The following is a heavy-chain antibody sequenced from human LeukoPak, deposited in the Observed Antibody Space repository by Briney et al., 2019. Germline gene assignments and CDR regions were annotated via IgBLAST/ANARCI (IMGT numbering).Heavy chain of an antibody. J-gene: IGHJ5*02. V-gene: IGHV1-69*05. Sequence: SVKVSCKASGGTFSSYAISWGRQAPGQGLEWMGRIIPIFGTANYAQKFQGRVTITTDESTSTAYMELSSLRSEDTAVYYCARGGITMVRGVIANGGNWFDPWGQGTLVTVSS. D-gene: IGHD3-10*01. CDR2: IIPIFGTA. CDR1: GGTFSSYA. CDR3: ARGGITMVRGVIANGGNWFDP.